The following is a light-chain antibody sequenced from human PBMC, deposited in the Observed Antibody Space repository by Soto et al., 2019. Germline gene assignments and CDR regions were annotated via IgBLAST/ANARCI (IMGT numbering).Light chain of an antibody. V-gene: IGKV1-33*01. CDR3: QQHDNLPVT. Sequence: DIQMTQSPSSLSASVGDRVTITCQASQDISNYLNWYQQKPGKAPKLLIYDASNLETGVPSRFSGGGSGTDFTFTISSLQPEVIATYYCQQHDNLPVTFGGGTKVEIK. J-gene: IGKJ4*01. CDR2: DAS. CDR1: QDISNY.